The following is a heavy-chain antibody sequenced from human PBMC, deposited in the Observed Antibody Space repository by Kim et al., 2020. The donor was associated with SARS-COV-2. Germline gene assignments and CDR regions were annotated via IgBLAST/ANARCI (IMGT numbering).Heavy chain of an antibody. D-gene: IGHD1-20*01. V-gene: IGHV3-53*01. CDR1: GFTVSSNY. Sequence: GGSLRLSCAASGFTVSSNYMSWVRQAPGKGLEWVSGIYRGGSTDYADPVKGRFTISRDNSKNTMYLQMNSLRAEDTAVYYCARGITNGRTKWFDPWGQGTLVTVSP. J-gene: IGHJ5*02. CDR2: IYRGGST. CDR3: ARGITNGRTKWFDP.